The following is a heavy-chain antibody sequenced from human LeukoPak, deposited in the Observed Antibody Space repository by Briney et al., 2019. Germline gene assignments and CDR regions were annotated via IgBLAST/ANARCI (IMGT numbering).Heavy chain of an antibody. J-gene: IGHJ4*02. CDR2: IRSSSTNI. Sequence: GGSLRLSCAASGFTFSSFGMNWVRQAPGKGLEWVSSIRSSSTNIYYADSVKGRFTISRDNAKNSLYLQMNSLRAEDTAVYCCARVAAVDVYYFDYWGQGTLVTVSS. D-gene: IGHD6-19*01. V-gene: IGHV3-21*01. CDR3: ARVAAVDVYYFDY. CDR1: GFTFSSFG.